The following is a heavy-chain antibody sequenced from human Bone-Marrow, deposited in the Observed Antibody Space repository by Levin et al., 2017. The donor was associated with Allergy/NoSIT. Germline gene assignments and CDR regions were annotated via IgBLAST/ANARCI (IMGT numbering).Heavy chain of an antibody. Sequence: SETLSLTCAVSGLSGDSINSGSYFWTWIRQAPGKGLEWIGHIYSSGNTYYSPSLRTRITISVDASKNQVSLKVNSGGAADTAIYYCARTSHFLAADGERDGLDIWGRGTMVTVSS. D-gene: IGHD6-25*01. J-gene: IGHJ3*02. CDR1: GLSGDSINSGSYF. V-gene: IGHV4-30-4*01. CDR3: ARTSHFLAADGERDGLDI. CDR2: IYSSGNT.